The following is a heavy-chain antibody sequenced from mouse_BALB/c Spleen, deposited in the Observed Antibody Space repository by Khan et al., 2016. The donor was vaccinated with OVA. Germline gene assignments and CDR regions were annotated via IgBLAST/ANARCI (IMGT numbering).Heavy chain of an antibody. CDR2: ISGDSNTI. V-gene: IGHV5-17*02. J-gene: IGHJ2*01. CDR1: GFTFNSYG. CDR3: ASSYFNEYYFDY. D-gene: IGHD1-1*01. Sequence: DVHLVESGGGLVQPGGSRKLSCAASGFTFNSYGIHWVRQAPEKGLEWVAYISGDSNTIYYADTVKGRFTISRDNPKNTLFLQMTSLTSEDTAMYYCASSYFNEYYFDYWGPGTTLTVS.